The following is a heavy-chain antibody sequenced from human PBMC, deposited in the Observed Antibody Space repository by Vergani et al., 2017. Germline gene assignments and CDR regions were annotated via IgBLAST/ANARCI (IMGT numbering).Heavy chain of an antibody. V-gene: IGHV4-30-4*08. CDR2: IYYSGST. CDR1: GGSISSGDYY. Sequence: QVQLQESGPGLVKPSQTLSLTCTVSGGSISSGDYYWSWIRQPPGKSLEWIGYIYYSGSTYYNPSLKRRVTISVEPSKNQFSLKLSSVTAADTAVYFCARHSTVVWLVILGWIVPGGQETLV. CDR3: ARHSTVVWLVILGWIVP. D-gene: IGHD4-23*01. J-gene: IGHJ5*02.